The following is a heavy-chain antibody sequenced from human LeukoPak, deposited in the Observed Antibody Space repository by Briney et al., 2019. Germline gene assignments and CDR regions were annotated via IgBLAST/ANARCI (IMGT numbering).Heavy chain of an antibody. V-gene: IGHV3-66*01. CDR1: GFTVSSNY. J-gene: IGHJ4*02. CDR3: AKDEKQNYYDSSGYYPDY. D-gene: IGHD3-22*01. CDR2: IYSGGST. Sequence: GGSLRLSCAASGFTVSSNYMSWVRQAPGKGLEWVSVIYSGGSTYYADSVKGRFTISRDNSKNTLYLQMNSLRAEDTAVYYCAKDEKQNYYDSSGYYPDYWGQGTLVTVSS.